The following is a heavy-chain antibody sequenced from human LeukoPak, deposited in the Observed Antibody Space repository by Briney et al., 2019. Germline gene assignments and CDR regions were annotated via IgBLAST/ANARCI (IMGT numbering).Heavy chain of an antibody. D-gene: IGHD3-16*01. V-gene: IGHV1-2*02. Sequence: GASVKVSCKTSGYTFTNYYIHWARQAPGQGLEWMGWINPNSGGTNYAQKFQGRVTMTRDTSISTAYMELSRLRSDDTAVYYCAVYDYVWGSFDFDYWGQGTLVTVSS. CDR2: INPNSGGT. CDR1: GYTFTNYY. J-gene: IGHJ4*02. CDR3: AVYDYVWGSFDFDY.